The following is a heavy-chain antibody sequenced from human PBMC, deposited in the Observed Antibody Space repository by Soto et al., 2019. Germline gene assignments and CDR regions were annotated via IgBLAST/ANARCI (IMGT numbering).Heavy chain of an antibody. Sequence: GASVKVSCKASGYTFTSYDINWVRQATGQGLEWMGWMNPNSGNTGYAQKFQGRVTMTRNTSISTAYMELSSLRSEDTAVYYCARGGGDYCSGGSCYARINYYYYYMYVWGKGTTVTVSS. CDR3: ARGGGDYCSGGSCYARINYYYYYMYV. CDR2: MNPNSGNT. J-gene: IGHJ6*03. CDR1: GYTFTSYD. D-gene: IGHD2-15*01. V-gene: IGHV1-8*01.